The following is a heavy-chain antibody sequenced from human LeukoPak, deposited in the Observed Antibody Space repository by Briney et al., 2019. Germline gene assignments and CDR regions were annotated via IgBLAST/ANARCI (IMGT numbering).Heavy chain of an antibody. Sequence: PGGSLRLSCAASGFTFSSFEMIWVRQPPGKGLEWVSYISSSGSTIYYADSVKGRFTISRDNAKNSLYLQMNSLRAEDTAVYYCASRLHYYDSSGYYYLWGQGTLVTVSS. CDR1: GFTFSSFE. CDR2: ISSSGSTI. CDR3: ASRLHYYDSSGYYYL. J-gene: IGHJ5*02. V-gene: IGHV3-48*03. D-gene: IGHD3-22*01.